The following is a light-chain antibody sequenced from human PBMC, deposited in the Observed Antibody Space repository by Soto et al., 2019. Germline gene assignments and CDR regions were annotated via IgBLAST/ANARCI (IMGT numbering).Light chain of an antibody. V-gene: IGKV3-11*01. CDR1: QSVSSY. Sequence: EIVLTQSPATLSLSPGERATLSCRASQSVSSYLAWYQQKPGQAPRLLIYDLSNRAAGIPARFSGSGSGTDFTLTISSLEPEDFAVYYCQQRSNWPRTFGQGTKVDIK. CDR3: QQRSNWPRT. J-gene: IGKJ1*01. CDR2: DLS.